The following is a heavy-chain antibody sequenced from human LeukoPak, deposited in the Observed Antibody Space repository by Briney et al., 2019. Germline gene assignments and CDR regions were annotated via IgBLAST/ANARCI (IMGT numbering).Heavy chain of an antibody. CDR1: GFTFNNYW. CDR3: ARTTGYGDGDY. J-gene: IGHJ4*02. Sequence: GGSLRLSCAASGFTFNNYWMSWVRQAPGKGLEWVANIQQDGNEKFYVDSVKGRFIISRDNAKNSLFLQMNSLRAEDTAVYYCARTTGYGDGDYWGQGTLVTVSS. D-gene: IGHD4-17*01. V-gene: IGHV3-7*01. CDR2: IQQDGNEK.